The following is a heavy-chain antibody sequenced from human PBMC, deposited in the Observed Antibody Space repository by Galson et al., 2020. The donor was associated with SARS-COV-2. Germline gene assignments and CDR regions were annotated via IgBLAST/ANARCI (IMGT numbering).Heavy chain of an antibody. Sequence: SETLSLTCAVSGGSISSGSYYWSWIRQHPGKGLEWIGYIYYSGSTYYNPSLKSRVTISVDTSKNQFSLRLSSVTAADTAVYYCARLHYGEYAPEAFDIWGPGTRVTVAS. CDR2: IYYSGST. V-gene: IGHV4-31*11. CDR1: GGSISSGSYY. D-gene: IGHD4-17*01. J-gene: IGHJ3*02. CDR3: ARLHYGEYAPEAFDI.